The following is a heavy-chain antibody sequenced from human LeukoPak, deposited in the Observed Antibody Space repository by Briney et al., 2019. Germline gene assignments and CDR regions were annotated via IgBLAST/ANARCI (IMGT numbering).Heavy chain of an antibody. CDR3: ARRDTLYSSSYYYYYMDV. D-gene: IGHD6-6*01. V-gene: IGHV4-59*08. CDR1: GGSISGYY. Sequence: PSETLSLTCTVSGGSISGYYWSWIRQPPGKGLEWIGYIYYSGSTNYNPSLKSRVTISVDTSKNQFSLKLSSVTAADTAVYYCARRDTLYSSSYYYYYMDVWGKGTTVTVSS. J-gene: IGHJ6*03. CDR2: IYYSGST.